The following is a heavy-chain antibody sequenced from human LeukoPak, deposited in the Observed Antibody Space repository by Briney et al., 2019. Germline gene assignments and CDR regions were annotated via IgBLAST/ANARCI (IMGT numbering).Heavy chain of an antibody. J-gene: IGHJ4*02. Sequence: SETLSLTCTVSGGSISSGGYYWSWIRQPPGKGLEWIGYIYHSGSTYYNPSLKSRVTISVDRSKNQFSLKLSSVTAADTAVYYCARESVPGRADYWGQGTLVTVSS. CDR3: ARESVPGRADY. CDR1: GGSISSGGYY. D-gene: IGHD3-10*01. V-gene: IGHV4-30-2*01. CDR2: IYHSGST.